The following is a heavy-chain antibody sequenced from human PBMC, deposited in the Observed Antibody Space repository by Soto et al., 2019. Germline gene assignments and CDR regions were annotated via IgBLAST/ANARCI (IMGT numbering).Heavy chain of an antibody. CDR1: GGSISSGGYY. D-gene: IGHD6-19*01. V-gene: IGHV4-31*03. J-gene: IGHJ5*02. CDR2: IYYSGST. Sequence: QVQLQESGPGLVKPSQTLSLTCTVSGGSISSGGYYWSWIRQHPGKGLEWIGYIYYSGSTYYNPSLKSRVTISVDTSNNQFSLKLSSVTAADTAVYYCARELAVIGSSGSGAFDPWGQGTLVTVSS. CDR3: ARELAVIGSSGSGAFDP.